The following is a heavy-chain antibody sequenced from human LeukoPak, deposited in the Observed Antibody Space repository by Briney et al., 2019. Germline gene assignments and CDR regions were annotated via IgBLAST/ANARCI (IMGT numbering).Heavy chain of an antibody. Sequence: ASVKVSCKASGYTFTSYYIPWVRQAPGQRLEWMGWINPNSGGTNYAQNFHGRVTMTRDTSISTAYMELSRLTSDDTAVYYCARGRYSGSYYVDYWGQGTLVTVSS. CDR1: GYTFTSYY. V-gene: IGHV1-2*02. CDR3: ARGRYSGSYYVDY. J-gene: IGHJ4*02. CDR2: INPNSGGT. D-gene: IGHD1-26*01.